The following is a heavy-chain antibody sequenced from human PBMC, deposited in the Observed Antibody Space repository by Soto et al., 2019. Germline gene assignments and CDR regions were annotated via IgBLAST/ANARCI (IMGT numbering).Heavy chain of an antibody. J-gene: IGHJ4*02. Sequence: ASVKVSCKASGYTFTGYAMHWVRQAPGQRLEWMGWINAGNGNTKYSQKFQGRVTITRDTSASTAYMELSSLRSEDTAVYYCARALAVPAYFDYWGQGTLVTVSS. CDR1: GYTFTGYA. V-gene: IGHV1-3*01. CDR2: INAGNGNT. CDR3: ARALAVPAYFDY. D-gene: IGHD6-19*01.